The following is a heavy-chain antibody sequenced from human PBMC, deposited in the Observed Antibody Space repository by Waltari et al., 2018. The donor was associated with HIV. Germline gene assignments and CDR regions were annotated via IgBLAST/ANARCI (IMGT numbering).Heavy chain of an antibody. J-gene: IGHJ5*02. CDR1: GFPFSSYS. Sequence: EVQLVESGGGLVKPGGSLRLSCAASGFPFSSYSMNWVRQAPGKGLEWVSSISSSSSYIYYADSVKGRFTISRDNAKNSLYLQMNSLRAEDTAVYYCARGGGYSGENWFDPWGQGTLVTVSS. V-gene: IGHV3-21*01. CDR2: ISSSSSYI. CDR3: ARGGGYSGENWFDP. D-gene: IGHD3-10*01.